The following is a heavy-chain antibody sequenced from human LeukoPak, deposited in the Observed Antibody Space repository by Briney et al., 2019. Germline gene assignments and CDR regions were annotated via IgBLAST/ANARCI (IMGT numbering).Heavy chain of an antibody. V-gene: IGHV4-38-2*02. CDR1: GYSISSGYY. D-gene: IGHD3-22*01. J-gene: IGHJ4*02. Sequence: SETLSLTCAVSGYSISSGYYWGWIRQPPGEGLEWIGTIYHSGGTYYNPSLKSRLTISLDTSKNQFSLKLTSVTAADTAVYYCARDRERWLFSFWGQGTLVTVSS. CDR2: IYHSGGT. CDR3: ARDRERWLFSF.